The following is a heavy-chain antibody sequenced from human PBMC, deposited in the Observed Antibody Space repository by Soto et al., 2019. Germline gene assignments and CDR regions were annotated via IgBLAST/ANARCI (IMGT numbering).Heavy chain of an antibody. D-gene: IGHD6-19*01. CDR2: IYHSGST. CDR3: ARGRGIAVAGTSNWFDP. J-gene: IGHJ5*02. CDR1: GGSISSGGYS. Sequence: SETLSVTCAVSGGSISSGGYSWSWIRQPPGKGLEWIGYIYHSGSTYYNPSLKGRVTISVDRSKNQFSLKLSSVTVADTAVYYCARGRGIAVAGTSNWFDPWGQGTLVTVSS. V-gene: IGHV4-30-2*01.